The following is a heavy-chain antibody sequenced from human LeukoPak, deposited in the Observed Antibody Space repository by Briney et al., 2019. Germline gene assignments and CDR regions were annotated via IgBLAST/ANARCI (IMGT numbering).Heavy chain of an antibody. J-gene: IGHJ4*02. CDR1: GGSISSYY. CDR2: IYNSRDT. CDR3: ARKGRIAATGPDY. V-gene: IGHV4-59*01. Sequence: SETLSVTCTVSGGSISSYYWSWIRQPPGKGLEWLGYIYNSRDTNYNPSLKSRVTFSVDTSKNQFSLKLSSVTAADTAVYYCARKGRIAATGPDYWGQGTLVTVSS. D-gene: IGHD6-13*01.